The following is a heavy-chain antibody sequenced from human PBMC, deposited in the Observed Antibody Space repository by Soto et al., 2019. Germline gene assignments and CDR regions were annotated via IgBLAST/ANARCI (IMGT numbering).Heavy chain of an antibody. V-gene: IGHV3-23*01. CDR2: IRVSGGST. J-gene: IGHJ4*02. CDR1: GFTFTNYA. D-gene: IGHD3-16*02. CDR3: AKDRMITFGGGIDQATFDY. Sequence: EVQLLESGGGLVQPGGSLRLSCAASGFTFTNYAMNWVRQAPGKGLEWVSAIRVSGGSTYYADSVKGRFTISRDNSKNTLYLQMNSLRAEDTAVYYCAKDRMITFGGGIDQATFDYWGQGTLVTVSS.